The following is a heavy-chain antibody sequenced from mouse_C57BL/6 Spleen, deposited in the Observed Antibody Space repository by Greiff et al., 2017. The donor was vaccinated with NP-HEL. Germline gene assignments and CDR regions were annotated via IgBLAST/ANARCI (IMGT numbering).Heavy chain of an antibody. CDR3: AITAQAWAWFAY. D-gene: IGHD3-2*02. J-gene: IGHJ3*01. Sequence: EVMLVESGGGLVKPGGSLKLSCAASGFTFSDYGMHWVRQAPEKGLEWVAYISSRSSTIYYADTVKGRFTISRDNAKNTLFLQMTSLRSEDTAMYYCAITAQAWAWFAYWGQGTLVTVSA. CDR2: ISSRSSTI. CDR1: GFTFSDYG. V-gene: IGHV5-17*01.